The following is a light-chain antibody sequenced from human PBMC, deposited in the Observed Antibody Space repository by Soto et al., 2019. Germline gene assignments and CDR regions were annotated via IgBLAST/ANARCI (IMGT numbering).Light chain of an antibody. Sequence: EIVLTQSPGTLSLSPGERATLSCRASQSVSNNYLAWYQQKPGQAPRLLISGASSRATGIPNRFNGSGSGTDFTLTISRLEPEDFAVYYCQQYGSSPLTFGGGTKVEIK. V-gene: IGKV3-20*01. CDR1: QSVSNNY. CDR2: GAS. J-gene: IGKJ4*01. CDR3: QQYGSSPLT.